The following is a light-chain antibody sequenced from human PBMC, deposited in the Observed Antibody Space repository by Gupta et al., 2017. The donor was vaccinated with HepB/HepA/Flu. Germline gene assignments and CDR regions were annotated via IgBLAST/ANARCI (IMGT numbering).Light chain of an antibody. CDR1: QNINSW. CDR2: KAS. CDR3: QQENEDSATWT. J-gene: IGKJ1*01. Sequence: DIQMTQSPSTLSASVGDRVNITCRASQNINSWLGWYQQKPWKAPKPLIYKASPLKRAVTSKFSGSGVRNVFTITISGRQPDYFGAYYRQQENEDSATWTFGQGTKVEIK. V-gene: IGKV1-5*03.